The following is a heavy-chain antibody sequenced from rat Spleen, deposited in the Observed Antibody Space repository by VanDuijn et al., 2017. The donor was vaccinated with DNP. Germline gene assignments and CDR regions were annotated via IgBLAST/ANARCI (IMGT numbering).Heavy chain of an antibody. Sequence: QVRLRESGPGLVQPSHTLSPTSTVSGFSLTIYAVSWVRQPPDKGLEWIAAISSGENTYYNPALKSRLSISRDTSKSQVFLRMNSLQTEDKAIYFCSRVLYNGYQRHYWSFDFWGPGTMVTVSS. CDR3: SRVLYNGYQRHYWSFDF. J-gene: IGHJ1*01. CDR2: ISSGENT. CDR1: GFSLTIYA. D-gene: IGHD1-6*01. V-gene: IGHV2S12*01.